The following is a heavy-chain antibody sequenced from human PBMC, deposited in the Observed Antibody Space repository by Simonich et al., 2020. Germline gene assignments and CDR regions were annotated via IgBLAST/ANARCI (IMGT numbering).Heavy chain of an antibody. CDR1: GGTFSSYA. V-gene: IGHV1-69*09. D-gene: IGHD2-15*01. CDR3: ARGGLADRRIVYYYYMDV. Sequence: QVQLVQSGAEVKKPGSSVKVSCKASGGTFSSYAISWVRQATGQGLEWRGWIIPILGIANDAQKFQGRVTITADKSTSTAYMELSSLRSEDTAVYYCARGGLADRRIVYYYYMDVWGKGTTVTVSS. J-gene: IGHJ6*03. CDR2: IIPILGIA.